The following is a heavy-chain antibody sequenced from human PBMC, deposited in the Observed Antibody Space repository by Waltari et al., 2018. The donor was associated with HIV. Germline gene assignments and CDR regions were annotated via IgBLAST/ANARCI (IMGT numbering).Heavy chain of an antibody. Sequence: QVQLVQSGAEVKKPGASVKVSCKAPGYTFTSYGLSWGRQAPGQGLEWMGWISAYNGNTNHAQKFQGRVSMTTDTSTSTANMELRSLRSDDTAVYYCARVGCSSASCRGFFDYWGQGTLVTVSS. V-gene: IGHV1-18*01. CDR2: ISAYNGNT. J-gene: IGHJ4*02. CDR1: GYTFTSYG. D-gene: IGHD2-2*01. CDR3: ARVGCSSASCRGFFDY.